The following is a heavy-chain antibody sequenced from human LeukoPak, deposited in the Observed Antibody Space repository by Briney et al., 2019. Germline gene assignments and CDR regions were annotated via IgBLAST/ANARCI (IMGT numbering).Heavy chain of an antibody. CDR3: ARDAGGSGSYYSRLDY. J-gene: IGHJ4*02. D-gene: IGHD3-10*01. V-gene: IGHV4-4*07. CDR1: GGSISSYY. Sequence: SETLSLTCTVSGGSISSYYWSWIRQPAGKGLEWIGRIYSSGGTNYNPSLESRVTMSVDTSKNQFSLRLTSVTAADTAVYYCARDAGGSGSYYSRLDYWGQGTLVTVSS. CDR2: IYSSGGT.